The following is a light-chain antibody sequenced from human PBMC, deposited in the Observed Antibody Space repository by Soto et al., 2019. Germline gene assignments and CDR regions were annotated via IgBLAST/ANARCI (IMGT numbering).Light chain of an antibody. J-gene: IGKJ2*01. CDR1: QSVSSSY. CDR3: QQYGSSPYT. V-gene: IGKV3-20*01. Sequence: EIVLTQSPGTLSLSPGERATLSCRASQSVSSSYLAWYQQKPGQAPRLLIYGASSRPTGIPDRFSGSGSGTDFTLPISRLEPEDFAVYYCQQYGSSPYTFGQGTKLEIK. CDR2: GAS.